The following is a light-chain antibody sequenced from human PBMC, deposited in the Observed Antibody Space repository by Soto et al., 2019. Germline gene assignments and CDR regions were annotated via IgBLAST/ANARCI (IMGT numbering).Light chain of an antibody. CDR1: QSDLYSSNNKNY. V-gene: IGKV4-1*01. CDR3: QQYYSTPRT. Sequence: DIVMTQSPDSLAVSLGERATINCKSSQSDLYSSNNKNYLAWYQQKPGQPPKLLIYWASTRESGVPDRFSGSGLGTDFTLTISSLQAEGVAVYYFQQYYSTPRTFGQGTKGQIK. J-gene: IGKJ1*01. CDR2: WAS.